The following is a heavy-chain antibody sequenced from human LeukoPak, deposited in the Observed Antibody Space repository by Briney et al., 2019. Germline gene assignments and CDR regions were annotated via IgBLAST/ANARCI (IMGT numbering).Heavy chain of an antibody. CDR3: ARVNCSSTSCYAPGDY. CDR2: IIPIFGTA. V-gene: IGHV1-69*06. D-gene: IGHD2-2*01. J-gene: IGHJ4*02. Sequence: ASVKVSCKASGGTFSSYAISWVRQAPGQGLEWMGGIIPIFGTASYAQKSQGRVTITADKSTSTAYMELSSLRSEDTAVYYCARVNCSSTSCYAPGDYWGQGTLVTVSS. CDR1: GGTFSSYA.